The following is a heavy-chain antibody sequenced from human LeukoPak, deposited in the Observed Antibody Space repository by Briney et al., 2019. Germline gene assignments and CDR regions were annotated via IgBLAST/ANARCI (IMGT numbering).Heavy chain of an antibody. J-gene: IGHJ4*02. D-gene: IGHD6-13*01. CDR1: GFTFSNYW. V-gene: IGHV3-7*01. Sequence: GGSLRLSCAASGFTFSNYWLSWVRQAPGKGLEWVANIKEDGSKKWYVDSVKGRFTISRDNAKNSLYLHMNSLGAGDTAVYYCARDSPIASAGSDYWGQGTLVTVSS. CDR2: IKEDGSKK. CDR3: ARDSPIASAGSDY.